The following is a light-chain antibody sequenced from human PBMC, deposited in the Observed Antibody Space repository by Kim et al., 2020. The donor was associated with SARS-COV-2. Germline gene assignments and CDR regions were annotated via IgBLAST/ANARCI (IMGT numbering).Light chain of an antibody. CDR1: QGISSY. Sequence: DIQLTQSPSFLSASVGDRVTITCRASQGISSYLAWYQQKPGQAPKLLIYAASTLQSGVPSRFSGSGFGIEFTLTISSLQPEDFATYNCKQLNSYPRTFGQGTKVDIK. CDR2: AAS. V-gene: IGKV1-9*01. J-gene: IGKJ1*01. CDR3: KQLNSYPRT.